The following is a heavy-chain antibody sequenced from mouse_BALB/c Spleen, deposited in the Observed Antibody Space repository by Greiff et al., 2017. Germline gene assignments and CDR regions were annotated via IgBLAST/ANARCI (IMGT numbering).Heavy chain of an antibody. D-gene: IGHD2-4*01. Sequence: EVKLVESGPGLVKPSQSLSLTCSVTGYSITSGYYWNWIRQFPGNKLEWMGYISYDGSNNYNPSLKNRISITRDTSKNQFFLKLNSVTTEDTATYYCARADYASWFAYWGQGTLVTVSA. J-gene: IGHJ3*01. CDR2: ISYDGSN. CDR1: GYSITSGYY. CDR3: ARADYASWFAY. V-gene: IGHV3-6*02.